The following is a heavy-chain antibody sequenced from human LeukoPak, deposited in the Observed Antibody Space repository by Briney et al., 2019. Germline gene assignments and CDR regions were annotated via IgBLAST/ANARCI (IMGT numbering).Heavy chain of an antibody. V-gene: IGHV3-33*08. D-gene: IGHD2-8*01. CDR2: IRFDGSSK. CDR1: GFSFSSYE. CDR3: ARDRTTNSDY. Sequence: PGGSLRLACAASGFSFSSYEMTWVRQAPGRGLEWVALIRFDGSSKYYADSVKGRFTISRDNSKNTLYLQMDSLRVEDTAVYHCARDRTTNSDYWGQGTLVTVSS. J-gene: IGHJ4*02.